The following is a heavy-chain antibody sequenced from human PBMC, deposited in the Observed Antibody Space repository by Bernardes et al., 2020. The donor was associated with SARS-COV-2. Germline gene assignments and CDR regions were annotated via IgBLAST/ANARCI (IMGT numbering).Heavy chain of an antibody. V-gene: IGHV1-18*01. J-gene: IGHJ3*02. D-gene: IGHD2-2*01. CDR2: ISGYNGDT. CDR1: GYTFTSSG. Sequence: ASVKVSCKASGYTFTSSGISWVRQAPGQGLEWMGWISGYNGDTNYAQKFQGRVTMTTDTSTTTAYMELRSLRSDDTAVYYCARYCRSTGCYRTFDIWGQGTVVTVSS. CDR3: ARYCRSTGCYRTFDI.